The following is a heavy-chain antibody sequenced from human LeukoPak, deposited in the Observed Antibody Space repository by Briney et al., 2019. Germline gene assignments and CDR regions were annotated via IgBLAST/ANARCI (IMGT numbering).Heavy chain of an antibody. V-gene: IGHV3-7*01. D-gene: IGHD5-18*01. CDR3: ARETDTAMVPPFDY. CDR2: IKQDGSEK. J-gene: IGHJ4*02. CDR1: GFTFSSYW. Sequence: GGSLRLSCAASGFTFSSYWMSWVRQAPGKGLEGVANIKQDGSEKYYLDSVKGRFTISRDNAKNSLYLQMNSLRAEDTAVYYCARETDTAMVPPFDYWGQGTLVTVSS.